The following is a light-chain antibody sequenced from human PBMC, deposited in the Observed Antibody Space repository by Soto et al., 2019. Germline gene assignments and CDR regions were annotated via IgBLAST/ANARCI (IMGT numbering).Light chain of an antibody. V-gene: IGKV3-20*01. Sequence: IELTQSPGTLSLSPVERTTLSCRASQGISRYLAWYQQKPGQGPRLLIYGASSRATGTPDRFSGSGSGTDFTLTINRLEPEDFALCYCQQYGSSPPTFGQGTKVE. CDR3: QQYGSSPPT. J-gene: IGKJ1*01. CDR1: QGISRY. CDR2: GAS.